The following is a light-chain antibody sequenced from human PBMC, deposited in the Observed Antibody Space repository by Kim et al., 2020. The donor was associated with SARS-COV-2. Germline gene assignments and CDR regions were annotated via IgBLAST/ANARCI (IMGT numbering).Light chain of an antibody. CDR2: QDS. CDR1: KLGDKY. Sequence: YELTQPPSVSVSPGQTASITCSGDKLGDKYACWYQQKPGQSPVLVIYQDSKRPSGISERFSGSNSGNTATLTISGTQAMDEADYYCQAWDSSTGVFGGGTQLTVL. CDR3: QAWDSSTGV. J-gene: IGLJ2*01. V-gene: IGLV3-1*01.